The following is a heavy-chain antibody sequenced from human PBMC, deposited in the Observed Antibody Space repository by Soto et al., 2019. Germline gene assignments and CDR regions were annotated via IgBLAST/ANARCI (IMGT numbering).Heavy chain of an antibody. D-gene: IGHD6-13*01. CDR1: GFTFSGSA. CDR2: IRSKANSYAT. J-gene: IGHJ4*02. V-gene: IGHV3-73*01. Sequence: GGSLRLSCAASGFTFSGSAMHWVRQASGKGLEWVGRIRSKANSYATAYAATVKGKFTISRDDSKNTAYLQMNSLKTEDTAVYYCTTYSSSWYLWGQGTLVTVSS. CDR3: TTYSSSWYL.